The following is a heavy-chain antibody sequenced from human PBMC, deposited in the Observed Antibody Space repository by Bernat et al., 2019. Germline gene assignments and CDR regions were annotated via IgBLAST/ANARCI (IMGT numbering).Heavy chain of an antibody. CDR1: GGSISSSSYY. D-gene: IGHD3-22*01. CDR2: IYYSGST. CDR3: ARRGYYDSSGYYKY. Sequence: QLQLQESGPGLVKPSETLSLTCTVSGGSISSSSYYWGWIRQPPGKGLEWIGSIYYSGSTYYNPSLKSRVTISVDTSKNQCSLKLSSVTAADTAVYYCARRGYYDSSGYYKYWGQGTLVTVSS. V-gene: IGHV4-39*01. J-gene: IGHJ4*02.